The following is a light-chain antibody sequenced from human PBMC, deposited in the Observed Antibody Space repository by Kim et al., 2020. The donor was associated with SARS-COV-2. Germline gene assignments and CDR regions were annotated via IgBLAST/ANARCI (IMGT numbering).Light chain of an antibody. CDR1: QNISNY. J-gene: IGKJ4*01. CDR2: DAS. CDR3: QQYDDFPLT. V-gene: IGKV1-33*01. Sequence: DIQMTQSPSSLSASVGDRVTITCQASQNISNYLNWYQQKPGKAPILLIYDASNLETGVPSRFNGSGSGTDFSFTVSSLQPEDIATYYCQQYDDFPLTFGGGTKVDIK.